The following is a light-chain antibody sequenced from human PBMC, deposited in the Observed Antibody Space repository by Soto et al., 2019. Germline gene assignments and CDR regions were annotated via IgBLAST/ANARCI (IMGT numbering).Light chain of an antibody. CDR2: DSF. Sequence: EIVLTQSPATLSLSPGEGATLSCRASQTIDIYLAWYQQRPGQAPRLLIYDSFNRATGIPARFSGSGSGTDFTLTISSLETDDFAVYYCQQRRAWPITFGQGTRLEIK. CDR1: QTIDIY. V-gene: IGKV3-11*01. J-gene: IGKJ5*01. CDR3: QQRRAWPIT.